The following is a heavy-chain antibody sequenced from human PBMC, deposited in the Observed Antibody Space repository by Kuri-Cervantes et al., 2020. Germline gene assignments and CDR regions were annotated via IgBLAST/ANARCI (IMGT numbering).Heavy chain of an antibody. D-gene: IGHD1-26*01. Sequence: GESLKISCAASGFTFDDYAMHWVRQAPGKGLEWVSTINRNGGSTGYADSVKGRFTISRDNAKNSLYLQMNSLRAEDTALYYCARLQGITGSYSHWFDSWGQGTLVTVSS. V-gene: IGHV3-20*04. J-gene: IGHJ5*01. CDR1: GFTFDDYA. CDR2: INRNGGST. CDR3: ARLQGITGSYSHWFDS.